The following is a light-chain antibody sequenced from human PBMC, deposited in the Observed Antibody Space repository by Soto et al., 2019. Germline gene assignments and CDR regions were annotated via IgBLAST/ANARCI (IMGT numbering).Light chain of an antibody. CDR3: QQYGSSPWT. J-gene: IGKJ1*01. V-gene: IGKV3-20*01. CDR2: GAS. CDR1: QSVSRY. Sequence: EIVLTQSPGTLSLSPGERATLSCRASQSVSRYLAWYQQKPGQAPRLLIYGASSRATGIPDRFSGSGSGTDFTPTISRLEPEDFAVYYCQQYGSSPWTFGQGTKVEIK.